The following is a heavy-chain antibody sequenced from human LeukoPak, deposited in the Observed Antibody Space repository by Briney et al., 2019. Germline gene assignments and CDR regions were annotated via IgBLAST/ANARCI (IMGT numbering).Heavy chain of an antibody. V-gene: IGHV4-30-2*01. CDR3: ARAWYYYDSSGYYYRYWYFDL. Sequence: SETLSLTCAVSGGSISSGGYSWSWIRQPPGKGLEWIGYIYHSGSTYYNPSLKSRVTISVDRSKNQFSLKLSSVTAADTAVYYCARAWYYYDSSGYYYRYWYFDLWGRGTLVTVSS. CDR1: GGSISSGGYS. D-gene: IGHD3-22*01. CDR2: IYHSGST. J-gene: IGHJ2*01.